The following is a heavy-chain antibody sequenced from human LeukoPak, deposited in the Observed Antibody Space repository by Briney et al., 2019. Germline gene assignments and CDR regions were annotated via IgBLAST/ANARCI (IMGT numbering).Heavy chain of an antibody. CDR3: ARAHNSGPDY. Sequence: SETLSLTCTVSGGSISSGDYYWSWIRQPPGKGLEWIGYIYHSGSTYYNPSLKSRVTISLDTSKNQFSLKLSSVTAADTAVYYCARAHNSGPDYWGQGTLVTVSS. J-gene: IGHJ4*02. V-gene: IGHV4-30-4*01. D-gene: IGHD5-12*01. CDR1: GGSISSGDYY. CDR2: IYHSGST.